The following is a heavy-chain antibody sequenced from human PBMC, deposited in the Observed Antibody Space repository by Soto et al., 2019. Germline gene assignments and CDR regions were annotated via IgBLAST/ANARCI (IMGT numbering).Heavy chain of an antibody. CDR1: GGSISSGDYY. Sequence: QVQLQESGPGLVKSSLTLSLTCTVSGGSISSGDYYWSWIRQPPGKGLEWIGYIYYSGSTNYNPPLKSRVTISVDTSKNQFSLKLSSVTAADTAVYYCARGIVPVGNNDYWGQGTLVTVSS. J-gene: IGHJ4*02. V-gene: IGHV4-30-4*01. CDR3: ARGIVPVGNNDY. CDR2: IYYSGST. D-gene: IGHD1-26*01.